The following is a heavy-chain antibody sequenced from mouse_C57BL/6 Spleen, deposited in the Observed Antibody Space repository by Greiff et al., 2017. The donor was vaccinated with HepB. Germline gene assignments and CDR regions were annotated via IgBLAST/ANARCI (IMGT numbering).Heavy chain of an antibody. V-gene: IGHV1-7*01. J-gene: IGHJ1*03. D-gene: IGHD1-1*01. CDR3: ARAFRDYGSSYVLWYFDV. Sequence: QVQLKQSGAELAKPGASVKLSCKASGYTFTSYWMHWVKQRPGQGLEWIGYINPSSGYTKYNQKFKDKATLTADKSSSTADMQLSSLTYEDSAVYYGARAFRDYGSSYVLWYFDVWGTGTTVTVSS. CDR1: GYTFTSYW. CDR2: INPSSGYT.